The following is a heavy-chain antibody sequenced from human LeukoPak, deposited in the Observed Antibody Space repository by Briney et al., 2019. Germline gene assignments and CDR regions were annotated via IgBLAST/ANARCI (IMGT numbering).Heavy chain of an antibody. V-gene: IGHV3-30-3*01. Sequence: GGSLRLSCAASGFTFSSYAMHWVRQAPGKGLEWVAVISYDGSNKYYADSVKGRFTISRDNSKNTLYLQMNSLRAEDTAVYYCASRADSGSYYSYWGQGTLVTVSS. D-gene: IGHD1-26*01. J-gene: IGHJ4*02. CDR3: ASRADSGSYYSY. CDR2: ISYDGSNK. CDR1: GFTFSSYA.